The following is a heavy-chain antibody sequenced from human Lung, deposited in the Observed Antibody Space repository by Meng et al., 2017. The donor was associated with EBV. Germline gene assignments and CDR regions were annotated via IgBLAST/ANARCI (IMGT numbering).Heavy chain of an antibody. CDR1: GDSVSSNSGT. CDR2: TYYRSKWYN. J-gene: IGHJ4*02. CDR3: ARSGVATIKDYCDY. D-gene: IGHD5-12*01. Sequence: QVQLQQSGPGLVNPSQTLSLPCAISGDSVSSNSGTWKWIRQSPSGGLEWLGRTYYRSKWYNDYALSVKSRITIDPDTSKNQFSLQLNSVTPEDTAIYYCARSGVATIKDYCDYWGQGTLVTVSS. V-gene: IGHV6-1*01.